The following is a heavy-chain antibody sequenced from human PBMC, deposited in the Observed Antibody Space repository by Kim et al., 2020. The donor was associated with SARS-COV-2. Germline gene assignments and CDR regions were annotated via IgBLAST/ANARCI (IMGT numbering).Heavy chain of an antibody. CDR3: ARVCVLQQLVDIDY. V-gene: IGHV4-31*03. CDR1: GGSISSGGYY. D-gene: IGHD6-13*01. CDR2: IYYSGST. Sequence: SETLSLTCTVSGGSISSGGYYWSWIRQHPGKGLEWIGYIYYSGSTYYNPSLKSRVTISVDTSKNQFSLKLSSVTAADTAVYYCARVCVLQQLVDIDYWGQGTLVTVSS. J-gene: IGHJ4*02.